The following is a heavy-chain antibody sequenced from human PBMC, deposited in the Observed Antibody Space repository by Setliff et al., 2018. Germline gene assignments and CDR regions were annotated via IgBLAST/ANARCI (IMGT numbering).Heavy chain of an antibody. CDR3: AGVADGSGSFYLGFDY. J-gene: IGHJ4*02. Sequence: PSETLSLTCTVSGGSISSSSYYWGWIRQPPGKGLEWIGSIYYSGSTYYNPSLKSRVTISVDTSKNQFSPELNSVTAADSAVYYCAGVADGSGSFYLGFDYWGQGILVTVSS. V-gene: IGHV4-39*07. D-gene: IGHD3-10*01. CDR1: GGSISSSSYY. CDR2: IYYSGST.